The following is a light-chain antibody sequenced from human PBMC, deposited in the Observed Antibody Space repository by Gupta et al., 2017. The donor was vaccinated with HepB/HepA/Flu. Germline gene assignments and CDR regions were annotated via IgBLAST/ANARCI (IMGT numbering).Light chain of an antibody. Sequence: HSALTQPASVSGSPGQSLTISCTGTGSDLGNNNYLSWYQQLPGKTPKVIIYNVSTRPSGVSNRFSGSKSDNTASLTISGLQADDEADYYCSSYTGSRWVFGGGTKLTVL. J-gene: IGLJ3*02. CDR1: GSDLGNNNY. CDR2: NVS. CDR3: SSYTGSRWV. V-gene: IGLV2-14*01.